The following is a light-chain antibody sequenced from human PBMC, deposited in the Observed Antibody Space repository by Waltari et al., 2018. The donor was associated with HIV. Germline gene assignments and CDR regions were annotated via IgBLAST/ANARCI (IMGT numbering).Light chain of an antibody. J-gene: IGKJ1*01. CDR1: QSVFSSSSSRDF. V-gene: IGKV4-1*01. CDR2: WGS. Sequence: DIVMTQSPDSLSVSVGERATIICRSSQSVFSSSSSRDFLAWYQQKPGQSPKVLFYWGSTRESGVPYRFSVSGSGTDFTLTISSLQAEDVAVYFCQEYFSPRRTFGQGTKVEV. CDR3: QEYFSPRRT.